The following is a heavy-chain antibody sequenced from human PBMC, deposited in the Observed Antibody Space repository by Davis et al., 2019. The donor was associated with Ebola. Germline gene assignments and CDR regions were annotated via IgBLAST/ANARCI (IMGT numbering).Heavy chain of an antibody. CDR3: ARLHDFWSGYYTGGWFDP. V-gene: IGHV1-18*04. CDR1: GYTFTSYG. J-gene: IGHJ5*02. CDR2: ISAYNGNT. D-gene: IGHD3-3*01. Sequence: ASVKVSCKASGYTFTSYGISWVRQAPGQELEWMGWISAYNGNTNYAQKLQGRVTMTTDTSTSTAYMELRSLRSDDTAVYYCARLHDFWSGYYTGGWFDPWGQGTLVTVSS.